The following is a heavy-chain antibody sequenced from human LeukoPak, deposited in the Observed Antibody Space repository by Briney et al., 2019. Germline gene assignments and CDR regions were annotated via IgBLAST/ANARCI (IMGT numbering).Heavy chain of an antibody. J-gene: IGHJ6*03. Sequence: GGSLRHSCAASGFTFSSYGMHWVRQAPGKGLEWVAVIWYDGSNKYYADSVKGRFTISRDNSKNTLYLQMNSLRAEDTAVYYCARLDYYYYYMDVWGKGTTVTVSS. V-gene: IGHV3-33*01. CDR1: GFTFSSYG. CDR3: ARLDYYYYYMDV. CDR2: IWYDGSNK.